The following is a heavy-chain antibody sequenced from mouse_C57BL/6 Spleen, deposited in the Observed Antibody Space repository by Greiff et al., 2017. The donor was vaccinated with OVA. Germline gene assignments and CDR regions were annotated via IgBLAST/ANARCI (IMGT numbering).Heavy chain of an antibody. D-gene: IGHD2-2*01. V-gene: IGHV1-52*01. J-gene: IGHJ3*01. CDR2: IDPSDSET. CDR3: ARGYGYDGLRFAY. CDR1: GYTFTSYW. Sequence: QVQLKQPGAELVRPGSSVKLSCKASGYTFTSYWMHWVKQRPIQGLEWIGNIDPSDSETHYNQKFKDKATLTVDKSSSTAYMQLSSLTSEDSAVYYCARGYGYDGLRFAYWGQGTLVTVSA.